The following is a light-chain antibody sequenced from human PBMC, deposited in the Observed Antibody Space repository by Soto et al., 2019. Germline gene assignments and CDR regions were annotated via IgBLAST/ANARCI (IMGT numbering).Light chain of an antibody. J-gene: IGKJ4*02. V-gene: IGKV1-5*03. CDR1: QNIRSW. CDR3: QQYNSSST. CDR2: KAS. Sequence: DIQMTQSPSNLSPSVGDRVTITCRASQNIRSWLAWYQQKPGKXPXXLIYKASSLESGVPSRFRGSGSGTEFTLTISSLKPDDYATYYCQQYNSSSTFGEGTKVEIK.